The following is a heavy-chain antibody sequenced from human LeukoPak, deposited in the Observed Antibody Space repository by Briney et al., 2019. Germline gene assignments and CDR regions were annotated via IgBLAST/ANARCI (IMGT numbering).Heavy chain of an antibody. V-gene: IGHV3-21*01. J-gene: IGHJ4*02. CDR3: ARDASGWYSFDY. D-gene: IGHD6-19*01. CDR1: GFTFSSYS. CDR2: ISSSSSYI. Sequence: PGGSLRLSCAASGFTFSSYSMNWVRQAPGRGLEWVSSISSSSSYIYYADSVKGRFTISRDNAKNSLYLQMNSPRAEDTAVYYCARDASGWYSFDYWGQGTLVTVSS.